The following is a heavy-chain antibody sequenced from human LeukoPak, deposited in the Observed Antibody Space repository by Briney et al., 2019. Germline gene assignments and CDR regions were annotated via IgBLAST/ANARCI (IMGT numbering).Heavy chain of an antibody. V-gene: IGHV1-2*02. Sequence: ASVKVSCKASGYTFTGYFMHWVRQAPGQGLEWMGWINPNSGGTNYAQKFQGRVTMTRDTSISTAYMELSRLASDDTAVYYCARDILTDDAFDIWGQGTMVTVSS. D-gene: IGHD7-27*01. J-gene: IGHJ3*02. CDR2: INPNSGGT. CDR3: ARDILTDDAFDI. CDR1: GYTFTGYF.